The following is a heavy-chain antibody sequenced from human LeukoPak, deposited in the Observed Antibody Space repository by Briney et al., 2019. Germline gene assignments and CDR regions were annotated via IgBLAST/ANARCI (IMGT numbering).Heavy chain of an antibody. CDR1: GGSISSGSYY. V-gene: IGHV4-61*02. D-gene: IGHD4-17*01. CDR3: ARDLEYGDYHSAFDI. CDR2: IYTSGST. J-gene: IGHJ3*02. Sequence: SQTLSLTCTVSGGSISSGSYYWSWIRQPAGKGLEWIGRIYTSGSTNYNPSLKSRVTMSVDTSKNQFSLKLSSVTAADTAVYYCARDLEYGDYHSAFDIWGQGTMVTVSS.